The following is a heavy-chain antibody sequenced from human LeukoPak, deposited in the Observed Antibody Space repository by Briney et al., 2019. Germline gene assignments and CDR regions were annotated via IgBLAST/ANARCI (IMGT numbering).Heavy chain of an antibody. Sequence: GGSLRLSCAASGFSSTNAWMSWVRQAPGKGLEWVGRIKTGTDGGTVGYAAPVKGRFTISRDDSKNMVYLQMNSLKTEDTAVYYCTRGAVAAYFDHWGLGTLVTVSS. CDR2: IKTGTDGGTV. V-gene: IGHV3-15*01. J-gene: IGHJ4*02. D-gene: IGHD6-19*01. CDR1: GFSSTNAW. CDR3: TRGAVAAYFDH.